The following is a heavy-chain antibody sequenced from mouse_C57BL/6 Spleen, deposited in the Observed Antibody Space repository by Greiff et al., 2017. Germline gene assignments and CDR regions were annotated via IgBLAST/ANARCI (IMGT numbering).Heavy chain of an antibody. V-gene: IGHV1-69*01. CDR1: GYTFTSYW. J-gene: IGHJ4*01. Sequence: QVQLQQPGAELVMPGASVKLSCKASGYTFTSYWMHWVKQRPGQGLEWIGESDPSDSYTNYNQKFKGKSTLTVDKSSSTAYMQLSSLTSEDSAVYYCARRLDYGGNYDAMDYWGQGTSVTVSS. CDR2: SDPSDSYT. CDR3: ARRLDYGGNYDAMDY. D-gene: IGHD1-1*02.